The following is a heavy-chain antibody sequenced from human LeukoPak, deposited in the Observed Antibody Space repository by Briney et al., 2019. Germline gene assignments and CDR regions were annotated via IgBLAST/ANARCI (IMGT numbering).Heavy chain of an antibody. V-gene: IGHV5-51*01. D-gene: IGHD5-18*01. CDR3: ARQTAMGRSGDY. CDR2: IDPSDSDT. Sequence: GESLKISCKASGYSFTTYWIGGGRHMPGKSLEWMGIIDPSDSDTRYTPSFQGQVTISADKSLTTAYLQWNSLKASDTALYYCARQTAMGRSGDYWGQGTLVTVSS. J-gene: IGHJ4*02. CDR1: GYSFTTYW.